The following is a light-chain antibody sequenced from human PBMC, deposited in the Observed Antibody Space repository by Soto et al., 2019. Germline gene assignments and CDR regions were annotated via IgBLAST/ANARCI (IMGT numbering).Light chain of an antibody. J-gene: IGKJ1*01. CDR2: DAS. Sequence: DIQMTQSPSTLSASVGDRVTIACRASQSISNLLAWYQQRPGKAPQLLIYDASTWLRGVPSRFSGSGFGTEFTLTISSLQPDDFATYYCQQFNRYSSWTFGQGTKVEIK. CDR3: QQFNRYSSWT. CDR1: QSISNL. V-gene: IGKV1-5*01.